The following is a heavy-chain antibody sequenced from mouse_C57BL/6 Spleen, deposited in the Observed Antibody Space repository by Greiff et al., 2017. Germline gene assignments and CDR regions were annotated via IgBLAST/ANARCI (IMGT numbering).Heavy chain of an antibody. J-gene: IGHJ2*01. V-gene: IGHV1-61*01. CDR2: IYPSDSET. CDR3: ARWDTWGYFDY. CDR1: GYTFTSYW. Sequence: QLQQPGAELVRPGSSVKLSCKASGYTFTSYWMDWVKQRPGQGLEWIGNIYPSDSETHYNQKFKDKSTLTVDKSSSTAYMQLSSLTSEDSAVYYCARWDTWGYFDYWGQGTTLTVSS. D-gene: IGHD4-1*01.